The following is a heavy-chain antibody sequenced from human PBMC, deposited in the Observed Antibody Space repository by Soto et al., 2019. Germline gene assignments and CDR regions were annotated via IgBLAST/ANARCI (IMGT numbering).Heavy chain of an antibody. V-gene: IGHV3-23*01. CDR2: ISGSGGNT. CDR1: GFTFSRHA. D-gene: IGHD3-3*01. J-gene: IGHJ5*02. CDR3: AKAGTIFGVVMNNWFDP. Sequence: PGGSLRLSCAASGFTFSRHAMSWVRQAPGKGLEWVSGISGSGGNTFYADSVKGRFTISRDNSKNTLYLQMNSLRVEDTAVYYCAKAGTIFGVVMNNWFDPWGQGTLVTVSS.